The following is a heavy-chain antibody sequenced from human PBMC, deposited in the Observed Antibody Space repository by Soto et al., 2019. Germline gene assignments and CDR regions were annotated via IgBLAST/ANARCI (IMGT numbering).Heavy chain of an antibody. J-gene: IGHJ5*02. CDR2: IIPLFGTA. CDR1: GGTFSTYT. CDR3: ARSQDTSGYWNNCFDP. V-gene: IGHV1-69*01. Sequence: QVQLVQSGTEVKKPGFSVKVSCKASGGTFSTYTMTWVRQAPGQGLEWMGGIIPLFGTANYAQKFQGRVTITADESTSTVYMELSSLRSEDTAVYHCARSQDTSGYWNNCFDPWGQGTLVTVSS. D-gene: IGHD3-22*01.